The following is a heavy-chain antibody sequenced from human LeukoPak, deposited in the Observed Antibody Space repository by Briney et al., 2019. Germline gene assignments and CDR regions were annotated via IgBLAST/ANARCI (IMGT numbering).Heavy chain of an antibody. CDR2: IYYRGSA. V-gene: IGHV4-38-2*01. CDR3: ARIPRTSGHLYFEY. Sequence: SETLSLTCAVSGYSISSGYYWGRIRQPPGKGLEWIGSIYYRGSAYYNPSLKSRVTISVDTSKNQFSLKLSSVTAADTAVYYCARIPRTSGHLYFEYWGQGTLVTVSS. CDR1: GYSISSGYY. D-gene: IGHD3-22*01. J-gene: IGHJ4*02.